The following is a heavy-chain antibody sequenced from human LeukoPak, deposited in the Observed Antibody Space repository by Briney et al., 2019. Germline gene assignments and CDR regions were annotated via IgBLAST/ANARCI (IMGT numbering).Heavy chain of an antibody. CDR1: GGSISSSSYY. D-gene: IGHD3-3*01. V-gene: IGHV4-39*01. CDR3: ARQRIDFWSGYYSPPVYNWFDP. Sequence: SETLSLTCTVSGGSISSSSYYWGWIRQPPGKGLEWIGSIYYSGSTYYNPPLESRVTISVDTSKNQFSLKLSSVTAADTAVYYCARQRIDFWSGYYSPPVYNWFDPWGQGTLVTVSS. CDR2: IYYSGST. J-gene: IGHJ5*02.